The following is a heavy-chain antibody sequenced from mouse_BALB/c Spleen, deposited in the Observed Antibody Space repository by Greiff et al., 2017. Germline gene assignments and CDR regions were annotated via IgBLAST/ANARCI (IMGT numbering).Heavy chain of an antibody. CDR3: ARDYAMDY. CDR2: INPYYGST. J-gene: IGHJ4*01. CDR1: GYSFTDYI. Sequence: QLQQTGPELVKPGASVKISCKASGYSFTDYIMLWVKQSHGKSLEWIGNINPYYGSTSYNLKFKGKATLTVDKSSSTAYMQLNSLTSEDSAVYYCARDYAMDYWGQGTSVTVSS. V-gene: IGHV1-39*01.